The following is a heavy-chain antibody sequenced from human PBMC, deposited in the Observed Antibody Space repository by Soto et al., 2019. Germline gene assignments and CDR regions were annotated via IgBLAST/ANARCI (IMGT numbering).Heavy chain of an antibody. Sequence: EVQLVESGGGLVQPGGSLRLSCAASGFTFSSYWMSWVRQAPGKGLEWVANIKQDGSEKYYVDSVKGRFTISRDNAKNSLYLQMNSLRAEDTAVYYCARGEKDSIRWPFNFGYWGQGTLVTVSS. CDR3: ARGEKDSIRWPFNFGY. CDR1: GFTFSSYW. D-gene: IGHD6-13*01. V-gene: IGHV3-7*05. CDR2: IKQDGSEK. J-gene: IGHJ4*02.